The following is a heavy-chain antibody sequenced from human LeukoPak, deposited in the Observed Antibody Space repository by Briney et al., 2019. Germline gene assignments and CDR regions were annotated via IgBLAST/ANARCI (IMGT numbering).Heavy chain of an antibody. CDR1: GSSISSYY. D-gene: IGHD4-17*01. V-gene: IGHV4-59*01. CDR2: IYYSGST. Sequence: SETLSLTCTVSGSSISSYYWSWIRQPPGKGLEWIGYIYYSGSTNYNPSLKSRVTISVDTSKNQFSLKLSSVTAADTAVYYCARNYYGDYVPHYFDYWGQGTLVTVSS. J-gene: IGHJ4*02. CDR3: ARNYYGDYVPHYFDY.